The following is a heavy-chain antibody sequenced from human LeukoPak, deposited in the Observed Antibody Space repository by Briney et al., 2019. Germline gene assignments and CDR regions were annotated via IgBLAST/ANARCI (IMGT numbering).Heavy chain of an antibody. Sequence: ASVKVSCKASGGTFSSYAISWVRQAPGQGLEWMGWISAYDGTTDSTQKLQGRVTMTTDTSTRTAYMELRGLRSDDTAVYYCARSHAFDIWGQGTMVTVSS. V-gene: IGHV1-18*01. J-gene: IGHJ3*02. CDR1: GGTFSSYA. CDR2: ISAYDGTT. CDR3: ARSHAFDI.